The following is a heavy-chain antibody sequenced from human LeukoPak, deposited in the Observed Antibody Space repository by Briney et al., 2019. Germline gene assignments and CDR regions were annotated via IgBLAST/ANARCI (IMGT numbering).Heavy chain of an antibody. Sequence: SGRSLRLSCTASGFTFGDYAMSWVRQAPGKGLEWVSFIRSKAYGCTTEYAACVKGRFTISRDDSKSIAYLQMNSLKTEDTAVYYCTRVSLVAASVFFDYWGQGTLVTVSS. J-gene: IGHJ4*02. CDR1: GFTFGDYA. D-gene: IGHD2-15*01. CDR3: TRVSLVAASVFFDY. CDR2: IRSKAYGCTT. V-gene: IGHV3-49*04.